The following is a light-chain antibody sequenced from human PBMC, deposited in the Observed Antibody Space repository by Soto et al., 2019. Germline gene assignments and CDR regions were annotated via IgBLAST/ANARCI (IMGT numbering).Light chain of an antibody. CDR1: ALPKQY. J-gene: IGLJ1*01. CDR3: QSADSSGTHQV. CDR2: KDS. Sequence: SYELTQPPSVSVSPGQTARITCSGDALPKQYAYWYQQKPGQAPVLVIYKDSERPSGIPERFSGSSSGTTVTLTISGVQAEDEADYYCQSADSSGTHQVFGTGTKVTVL. V-gene: IGLV3-25*02.